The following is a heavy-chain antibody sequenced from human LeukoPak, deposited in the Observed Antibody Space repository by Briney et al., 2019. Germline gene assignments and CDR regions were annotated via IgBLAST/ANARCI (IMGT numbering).Heavy chain of an antibody. CDR1: GGSISSSSYY. CDR2: IYYSGTT. Sequence: SETLSLTCTVSGGSISSSSYYWGWLRQPPGKGLEWIGSIYYSGTTYYSPSLRSRFTISVDTSKNQFSLSLSSVSAADTAVYYCARHYSSSSFEYYYYHGLNVWGQGTTVTVSS. CDR3: ARHYSSSSFEYYYYHGLNV. J-gene: IGHJ6*02. D-gene: IGHD6-6*01. V-gene: IGHV4-39*01.